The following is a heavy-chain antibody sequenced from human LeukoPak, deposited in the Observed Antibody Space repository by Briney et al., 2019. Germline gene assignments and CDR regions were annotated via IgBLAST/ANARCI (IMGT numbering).Heavy chain of an antibody. Sequence: SETLSLTCAVYGGSFSGYYWSWIRQPPGKGLEWIGEINHSGSTNYNPSLKSRVTISVDTSKNQFSLKLSSVTAADTAVYYCARDPLPVSYYYDSSGRIGAFDIWGQGTMVTVSS. J-gene: IGHJ3*02. CDR1: GGSFSGYY. D-gene: IGHD3-22*01. CDR2: INHSGST. CDR3: ARDPLPVSYYYDSSGRIGAFDI. V-gene: IGHV4-34*01.